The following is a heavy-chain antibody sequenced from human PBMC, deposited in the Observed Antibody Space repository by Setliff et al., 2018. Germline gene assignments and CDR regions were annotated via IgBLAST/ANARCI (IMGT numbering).Heavy chain of an antibody. J-gene: IGHJ6*03. CDR2: IRSRPDNYAT. CDR1: GFTFSGSA. D-gene: IGHD3-22*01. Sequence: GSLRLSCVASGFTFSGSAMHWVRQASGKGLEWVGCIRSRPDNYATLYAASVKGRFTISRDDSKNTAYLQMNSLKTEDTAVYYCTRQASPHPDSSGYYYDLKFYYYMDVWGKGTTVTVSS. V-gene: IGHV3-73*01. CDR3: TRQASPHPDSSGYYYDLKFYYYMDV.